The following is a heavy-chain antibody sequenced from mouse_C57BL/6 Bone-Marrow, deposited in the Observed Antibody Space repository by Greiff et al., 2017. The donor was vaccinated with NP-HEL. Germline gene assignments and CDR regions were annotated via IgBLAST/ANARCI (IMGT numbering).Heavy chain of an antibody. V-gene: IGHV14-4*01. CDR2: IDPENGDT. D-gene: IGHD2-2*01. Sequence: SGAELVRPGASVKLSCTASGFNIKDDYMHWVKQRPEQGLEWIGWIDPENGDTEYASKFQGKATITADTSSNTAYLQLSSLTSEDTAVYYCTAMVTPGYFDYWGQGTTLTVSS. CDR3: TAMVTPGYFDY. CDR1: GFNIKDDY. J-gene: IGHJ2*01.